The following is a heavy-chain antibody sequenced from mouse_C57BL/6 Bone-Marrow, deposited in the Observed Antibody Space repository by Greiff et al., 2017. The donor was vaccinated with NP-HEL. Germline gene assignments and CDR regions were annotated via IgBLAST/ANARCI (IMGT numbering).Heavy chain of an antibody. CDR3: ARGPTVVAPYFDY. Sequence: EVKLQESVAELVRPGASVKLSCTASGFNIKNTYMHWVKQRPEQGLEWIGRIDPANGNTKYAPKFQGKATITADTSSNTAYLQLSSLTSEDTAIYYCARGPTVVAPYFDYWGQGTTLTVSS. CDR2: IDPANGNT. D-gene: IGHD1-1*01. J-gene: IGHJ2*01. CDR1: GFNIKNTY. V-gene: IGHV14-3*01.